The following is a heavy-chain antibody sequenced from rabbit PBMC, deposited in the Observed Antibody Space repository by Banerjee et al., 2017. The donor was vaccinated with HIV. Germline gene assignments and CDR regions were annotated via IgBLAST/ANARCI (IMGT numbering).Heavy chain of an antibody. D-gene: IGHD7-1*01. CDR3: AAYAGYGYNL. CDR2: IYAGTSADT. Sequence: QSLEESGGGLVQPEGSLTLTCTASGFSFSSTHYMCWVRQAPGKGLEWIACIYAGTSADTFDASWAKGRFTISKTSSTTVTLQMTSLTAADTATYFCAAYAGYGYNLWGPGTLVTVS. J-gene: IGHJ4*01. V-gene: IGHV1S40*01. CDR1: GFSFSSTHY.